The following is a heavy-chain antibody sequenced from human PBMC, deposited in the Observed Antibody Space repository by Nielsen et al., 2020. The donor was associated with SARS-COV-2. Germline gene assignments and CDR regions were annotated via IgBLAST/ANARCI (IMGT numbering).Heavy chain of an antibody. J-gene: IGHJ4*02. CDR1: GDSVSSNSAA. CDR2: TYHRSKWYN. Sequence: SETLSLTCAISGDSVSSNSAAWNWIRQSPSRGLEWLGRTYHRSKWYNDYAVSVKSRITINPDTSKNQFSLQLNSVTPEDTAVYYCARGAYDFWSGYYNFDQWGQGTLVTVSS. V-gene: IGHV6-1*01. D-gene: IGHD3-3*01. CDR3: ARGAYDFWSGYYNFDQ.